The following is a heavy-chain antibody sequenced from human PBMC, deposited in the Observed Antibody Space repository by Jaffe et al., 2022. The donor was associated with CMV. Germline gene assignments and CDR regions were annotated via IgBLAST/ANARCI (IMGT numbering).Heavy chain of an antibody. D-gene: IGHD3-22*01. V-gene: IGHV3-48*03. CDR2: ISSSGSTI. J-gene: IGHJ6*03. CDR3: ARDQAVVRGYYDSSGYRARGMDV. Sequence: EVQLVESGGGLVQPGGSLRLSCAASGFTFSSYEMNWVRQAPGKGLEWVSYISSSGSTIYYADSVKGRFTISRDNAKNSLYLQMNSLRAEDTAVYYCARDQAVVRGYYDSSGYRARGMDVWGKGTTVTVSS. CDR1: GFTFSSYE.